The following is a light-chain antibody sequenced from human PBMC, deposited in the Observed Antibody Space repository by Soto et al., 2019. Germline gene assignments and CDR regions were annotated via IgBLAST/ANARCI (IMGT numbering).Light chain of an antibody. CDR3: QQSYSTPIT. CDR2: AAS. Sequence: DIQMTQSPSSLSAPVGDRVTSTCRSSQSISSYLNWYQQKPGKAPKLLIYAASSLQSGVPSRFSGSGSGTDFTLTISSLQPEDFATYYCQQSYSTPITFGQGTRLEIK. J-gene: IGKJ5*01. V-gene: IGKV1-39*01. CDR1: QSISSY.